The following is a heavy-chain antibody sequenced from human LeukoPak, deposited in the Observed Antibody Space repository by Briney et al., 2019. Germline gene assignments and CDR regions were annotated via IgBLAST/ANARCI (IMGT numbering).Heavy chain of an antibody. Sequence: SATLSLTCTVSGGSISSYYWSWIRQPAGKGLEWIGRIYTSGSSNSNPSLKSRVTMSADTSKNQFSLKLSSVTAANTAVYYCARDISVAGSFLLFDYWGQGTLVTVSS. J-gene: IGHJ4*02. CDR2: IYTSGSS. CDR3: ARDISVAGSFLLFDY. D-gene: IGHD6-19*01. V-gene: IGHV4-4*07. CDR1: GGSISSYY.